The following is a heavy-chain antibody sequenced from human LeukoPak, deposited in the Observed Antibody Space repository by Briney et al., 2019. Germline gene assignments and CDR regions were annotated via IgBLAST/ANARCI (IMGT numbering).Heavy chain of an antibody. V-gene: IGHV3-13*01. D-gene: IGHD2-2*01. Sequence: GGSLRLSCAASGFTFSSYDMHWVHQATGKGLEWVSAIGTAGDTYYPGSVKGRFTISRENAKNSLYLQMNSLRAGDTAVYYCARGVSTSCYGLCRSGDWFDPWGQGTLVTVSS. CDR2: IGTAGDT. CDR3: ARGVSTSCYGLCRSGDWFDP. J-gene: IGHJ5*02. CDR1: GFTFSSYD.